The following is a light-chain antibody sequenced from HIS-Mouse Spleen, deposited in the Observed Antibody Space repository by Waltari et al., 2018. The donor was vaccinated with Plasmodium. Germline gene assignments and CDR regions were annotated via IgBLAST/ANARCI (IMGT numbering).Light chain of an antibody. Sequence: SYELTQPPSVSVSPGQTARITCSGDALPKKYAYWYQQKSGQAPLRVINEDSKRPAGIPEGYSGSSSGTMDTLTISGAQVEDEADYYWYSTDSSGNHRVFGGGTKLTVL. V-gene: IGLV3-10*01. CDR2: EDS. J-gene: IGLJ3*02. CDR1: ALPKKY. CDR3: YSTDSSGNHRV.